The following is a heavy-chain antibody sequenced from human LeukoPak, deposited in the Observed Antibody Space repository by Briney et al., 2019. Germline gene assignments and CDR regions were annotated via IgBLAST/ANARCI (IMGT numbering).Heavy chain of an antibody. V-gene: IGHV4-34*01. D-gene: IGHD3-22*01. CDR3: ARAHGWLLLHQSNWFDP. J-gene: IGHJ5*02. CDR1: GGSFSGYY. CDR2: INHSGST. Sequence: KASETLSLTCAVYGGSFSGYYWSWIRQPPGKGLEWIGEINHSGSTNYNPSLKSRVTISVDTSKNQFSLKLSSVTAADTAVYYCARAHGWLLLHQSNWFDPWGQGTLVTVSS.